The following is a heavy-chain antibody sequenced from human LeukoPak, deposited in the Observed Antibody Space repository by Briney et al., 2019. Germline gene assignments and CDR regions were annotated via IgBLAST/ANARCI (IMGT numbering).Heavy chain of an antibody. CDR2: INPSGGST. CDR3: ARFASLYSRSWYYAFDI. V-gene: IGHV1-46*01. Sequence: ASVKVSCKASGYTFTSNDIHWVRQAPGQGLEGMGIINPSGGSTSYAQKFQGRVTMTRDTSTSTVYMEPSSLRSEDTAVYYCARFASLYSRSWYYAFDIWGQGTMVTVSS. CDR1: GYTFTSND. D-gene: IGHD6-13*01. J-gene: IGHJ3*02.